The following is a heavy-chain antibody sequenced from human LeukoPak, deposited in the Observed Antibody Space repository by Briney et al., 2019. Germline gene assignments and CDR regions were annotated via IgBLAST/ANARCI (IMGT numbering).Heavy chain of an antibody. CDR1: GFNFNNYW. J-gene: IGHJ4*02. V-gene: IGHV3-7*01. CDR3: VRLWEFDY. CDR2: ISQDGTET. D-gene: IGHD1-26*01. Sequence: PGGSLRLSCAASGFNFNNYWMTWARQPPRKGLEWVARISQDGTETSYADSVKGRFTLSKDNAEKSLYLQMNSLTTEDTAVYYCVRLWEFDYWGQGTLATVSS.